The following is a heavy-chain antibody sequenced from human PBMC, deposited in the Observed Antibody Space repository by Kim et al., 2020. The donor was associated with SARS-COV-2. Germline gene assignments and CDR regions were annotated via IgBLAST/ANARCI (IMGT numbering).Heavy chain of an antibody. CDR1: GGSISSYY. D-gene: IGHD2-21*01. CDR2: IYYSGGT. CDR3: ARQRIGDCGGDCYTGSYYYYYMDV. V-gene: IGHV4-59*08. J-gene: IGHJ6*03. Sequence: SETLSLTCTVSGGSISSYYWSWIRQPPGKGLEWIGYIYYSGGTNYNPSLKSRVTISVDTSKNQFSLKLSSLTAADTAVYYCARQRIGDCGGDCYTGSYYYYYMDVWGKGTTVTVSS.